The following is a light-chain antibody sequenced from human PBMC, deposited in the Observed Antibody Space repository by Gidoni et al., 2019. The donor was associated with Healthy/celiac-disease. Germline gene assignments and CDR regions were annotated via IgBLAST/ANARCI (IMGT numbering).Light chain of an antibody. V-gene: IGLV7-46*01. CDR1: TGAVTSGHY. Sequence: QAVVTQEPSLTVSTGGTVTLNCGFSTGAVTSGHYPYWFQQKPGQAPRTLSYDTSNKPSWTPARCSGSRRGGKAALTLSGAQPEEEAEYYCLLSYSGARVFGGGTKLTVL. CDR3: LLSYSGARV. CDR2: DTS. J-gene: IGLJ2*01.